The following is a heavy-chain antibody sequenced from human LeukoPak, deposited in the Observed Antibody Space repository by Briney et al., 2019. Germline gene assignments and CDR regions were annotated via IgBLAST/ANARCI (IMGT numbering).Heavy chain of an antibody. D-gene: IGHD2-2*01. Sequence: GRSLRLSCAASGFTFSSYAMHWVRQAPGKGLEWVTVISYDGSNKYYADSVKGRFTISRDNSKNTLYLQMNSLRAEDTAVYYCARGGDIVVVPAATWGQGTLLTVSS. CDR3: ARGGDIVVVPAAT. CDR2: ISYDGSNK. CDR1: GFTFSSYA. V-gene: IGHV3-30*01. J-gene: IGHJ4*02.